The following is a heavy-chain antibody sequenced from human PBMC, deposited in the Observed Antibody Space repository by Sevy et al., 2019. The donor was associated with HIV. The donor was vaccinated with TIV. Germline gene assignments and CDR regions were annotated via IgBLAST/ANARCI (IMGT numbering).Heavy chain of an antibody. CDR3: AREGAGGFDY. CDR2: IKQDGSKN. J-gene: IGHJ4*02. V-gene: IGHV3-7*01. CDR1: GFTFSGYW. D-gene: IGHD2-15*01. Sequence: GGSLRLSCAASGFTFSGYWMSWVRQAPGKGLQWVANIKQDGSKNEFVDSVKGRSTISRDNPKNSLYLQMNSLRAEDTAVYYCAREGAGGFDYWGQGTLVTVSS.